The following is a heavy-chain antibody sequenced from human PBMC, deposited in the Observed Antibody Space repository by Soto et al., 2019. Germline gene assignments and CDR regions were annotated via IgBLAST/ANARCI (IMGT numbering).Heavy chain of an antibody. Sequence: GGSLRLSCAASGFTFSSYSMNWVRQAPGKGLEWVSSISSSSSYICYADSVKGRFTISRDNAKNSLYLQMNSLRAEDTAVYYCARNVWYDSSGPFDYWGQGTLVTVSS. J-gene: IGHJ4*02. CDR3: ARNVWYDSSGPFDY. CDR2: ISSSSSYI. V-gene: IGHV3-21*01. CDR1: GFTFSSYS. D-gene: IGHD3-22*01.